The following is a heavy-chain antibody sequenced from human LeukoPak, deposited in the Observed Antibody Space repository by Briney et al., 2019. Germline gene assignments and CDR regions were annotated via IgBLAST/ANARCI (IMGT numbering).Heavy chain of an antibody. Sequence: GGSLRLSCAASGFTFSSYGMHWVRQAPGKGLGWVAVIWYDGSNKYYADSVKGRFTISRDNSKNTLYLQMNSLRAEDTAVYYCARPNTAMVRGVIVPLDYWGQGTLVTVSS. J-gene: IGHJ4*02. D-gene: IGHD3-10*01. CDR3: ARPNTAMVRGVIVPLDY. CDR2: IWYDGSNK. CDR1: GFTFSSYG. V-gene: IGHV3-33*01.